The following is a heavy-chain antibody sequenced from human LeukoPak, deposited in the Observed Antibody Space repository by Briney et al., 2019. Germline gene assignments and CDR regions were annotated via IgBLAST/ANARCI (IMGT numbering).Heavy chain of an antibody. Sequence: GGSLRLSCTASGFTFSDCDMNWVRQAPGKGLEWVSSISGRSTHIYYGDSVKGRFSISRDNAQNLVFLQMNSLRDEDTAVYYCVRAFPPLRTATAGDFWGQGVLVTVSS. J-gene: IGHJ4*02. CDR2: ISGRSTHI. V-gene: IGHV3-21*06. D-gene: IGHD4-11*01. CDR3: VRAFPPLRTATAGDF. CDR1: GFTFSDCD.